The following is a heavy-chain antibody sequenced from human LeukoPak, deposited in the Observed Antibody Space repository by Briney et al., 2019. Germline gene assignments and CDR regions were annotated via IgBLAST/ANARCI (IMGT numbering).Heavy chain of an antibody. CDR3: ARGGPYDSSGYPHYDAFDI. CDR2: IYYSGST. CDR1: GGSISSSSYY. Sequence: SETLSLTCTVSGGSISSSSYYWGWIRQPPGKGLEWIGYIYYSGSTNYNPSLKSRVTISVDTSKNQFSLKLSSVTAADTAVYYCARGGPYDSSGYPHYDAFDIWGQGTMVTVSS. J-gene: IGHJ3*02. V-gene: IGHV4-61*05. D-gene: IGHD3-22*01.